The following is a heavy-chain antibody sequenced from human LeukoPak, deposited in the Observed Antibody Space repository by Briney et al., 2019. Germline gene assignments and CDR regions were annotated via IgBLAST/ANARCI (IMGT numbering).Heavy chain of an antibody. D-gene: IGHD3-22*01. Sequence: ASVKVSCKVSGYTLTELSMHWVRQAPGKGLEWMGGFDPEDGETIYAQKFQGRVTMTEDTSTDTAYTELSSPRSEDTAVYYCATDPRTSPDDSSGYYLGYWGQGTLVTVSS. V-gene: IGHV1-24*01. CDR2: FDPEDGET. J-gene: IGHJ4*02. CDR3: ATDPRTSPDDSSGYYLGY. CDR1: GYTLTELS.